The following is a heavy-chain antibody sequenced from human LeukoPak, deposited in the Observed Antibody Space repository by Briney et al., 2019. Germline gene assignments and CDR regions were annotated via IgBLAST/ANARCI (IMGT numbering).Heavy chain of an antibody. Sequence: GASVKVSCKASGFTFTSSAMQWVRQARGQRLEWIGWIVVGSGNTNYAQKFQERVTITRDMSTSTAYMELSSLRSEDTAVYYCARVVVVPAAVYYYYMDVWGKGTTVTVSS. V-gene: IGHV1-58*02. CDR3: ARVVVVPAAVYYYYMDV. D-gene: IGHD2-2*01. J-gene: IGHJ6*03. CDR1: GFTFTSSA. CDR2: IVVGSGNT.